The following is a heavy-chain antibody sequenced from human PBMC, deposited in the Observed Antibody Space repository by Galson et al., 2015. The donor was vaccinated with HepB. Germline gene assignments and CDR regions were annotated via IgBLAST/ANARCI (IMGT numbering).Heavy chain of an antibody. CDR3: AKCLSITIFTPPRE. V-gene: IGHV3-30*18. D-gene: IGHD3-9*01. CDR1: GFTFSSYG. J-gene: IGHJ4*02. Sequence: SLRLSCAASGFTFSSYGMHWVRQAPGKGLEWVAVISYDGSNKYYADSVKGRFTISRDNSKNTLYLQMNSLRAEDTAVYYCAKCLSITIFTPPREWGQGTLVTVSS. CDR2: ISYDGSNK.